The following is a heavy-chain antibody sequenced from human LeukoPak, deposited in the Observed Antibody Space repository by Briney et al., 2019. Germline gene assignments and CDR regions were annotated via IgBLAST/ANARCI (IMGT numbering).Heavy chain of an antibody. Sequence: PSETLSLTCTVSGGSISSYYWSWIRQPAGKGLEWIGRIYTSGSTNYSPSLRSRVTISVDTSKNEFSLKLRSVTAADTAEYYCARVTGYMIEDYFDYWGQGTLVTVSS. CDR3: ARVTGYMIEDYFDY. J-gene: IGHJ4*02. D-gene: IGHD3-22*01. V-gene: IGHV4-4*07. CDR2: IYTSGST. CDR1: GGSISSYY.